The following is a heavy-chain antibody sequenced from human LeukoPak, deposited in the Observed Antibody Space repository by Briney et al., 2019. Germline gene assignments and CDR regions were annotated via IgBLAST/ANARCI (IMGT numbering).Heavy chain of an antibody. V-gene: IGHV3-66*01. CDR3: ATDMLRGNKFYH. Sequence: GGSLRLSCAASGFPVSGHFMSWVRQPPGKGLEWVAIIYSGGDTFNADSVKGRFTISRDNSKNTLSLQMNSLRVDDTAVYYCATDMLRGNKFYHWGRGTLVNGSP. J-gene: IGHJ4*02. CDR1: GFPVSGHF. CDR2: IYSGGDT. D-gene: IGHD3-10*01.